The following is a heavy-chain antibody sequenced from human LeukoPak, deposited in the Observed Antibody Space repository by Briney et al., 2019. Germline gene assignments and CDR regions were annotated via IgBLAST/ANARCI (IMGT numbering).Heavy chain of an antibody. Sequence: PGGSLRLSCAASGFTFSSYGMHWVRQAPGKGLEWVAFIRYDGSNKYYADSVKGRFTISRDNSKNTLYLQMNSLRAEDTAVYYCAKGDYYDSITRTTFDYWGQGTLVTVSS. CDR2: IRYDGSNK. V-gene: IGHV3-30*02. D-gene: IGHD3-22*01. J-gene: IGHJ4*02. CDR3: AKGDYYDSITRTTFDY. CDR1: GFTFSSYG.